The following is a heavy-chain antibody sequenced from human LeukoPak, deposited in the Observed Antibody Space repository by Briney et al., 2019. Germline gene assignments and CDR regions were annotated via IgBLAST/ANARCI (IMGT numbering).Heavy chain of an antibody. D-gene: IGHD6-19*01. CDR1: GGSISSTHW. J-gene: IGHJ3*02. CDR2: IFHSGTT. V-gene: IGHV4-4*02. CDR3: ARDQWLLRGGDHDALDI. Sequence: PSETLSLTCAVSGGSISSTHWWNWVRQPPGKGLEWIGEIFHSGTTNYNPSLKSRVTISIDKSKNQFSLKLRSVTAADTAVYYCARDQWLLRGGDHDALDIWGQGTMVTVSS.